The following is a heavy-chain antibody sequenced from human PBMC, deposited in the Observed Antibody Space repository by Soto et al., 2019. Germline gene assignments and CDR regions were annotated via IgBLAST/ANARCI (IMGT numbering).Heavy chain of an antibody. CDR3: ARGSTESYKGSRIFEF. V-gene: IGHV3-23*01. D-gene: IGHD1-26*01. CDR2: ITDNGGDA. J-gene: IGHJ4*02. Sequence: WLSXRLSCVAAVLTFCIRSIILFRHAPGEGLQWVATITDNGGDAKYADSVRGRFVISRYNSKKTLYLQMTSLTAEDSAMYFCARGSTESYKGSRIFEFWGRGTLVNVYS. CDR1: VLTFCIRS.